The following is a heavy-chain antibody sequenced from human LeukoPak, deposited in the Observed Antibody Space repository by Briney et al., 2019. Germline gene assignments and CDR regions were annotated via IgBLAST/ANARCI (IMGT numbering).Heavy chain of an antibody. CDR2: IYSGGDT. V-gene: IGHV3-53*01. CDR3: ASGRGRASDYYYGMDV. J-gene: IGHJ6*02. CDR1: GFTVSSNY. Sequence: GGSLRLSCAVSGFTVSSNYMSWVRQAPGKGLEWVSVIYSGGDTYYADSVKGRFTISRDNSKNTLHLQMNSLRAEDTAGYYCASGRGRASDYYYGMDVWGQGTTVTVSS. D-gene: IGHD3-10*01.